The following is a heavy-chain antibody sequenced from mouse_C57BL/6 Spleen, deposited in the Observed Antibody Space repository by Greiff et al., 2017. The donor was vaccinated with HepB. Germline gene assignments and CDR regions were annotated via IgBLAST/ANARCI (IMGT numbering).Heavy chain of an antibody. J-gene: IGHJ1*03. CDR2: IYPGDGDT. Sequence: QVQLKESGPELVKPGASVKISCKASGYAFSSSWMNWVKQRPGKGLEWIGRIYPGDGDTNYNGKFKGKATLTADKSSSTAYMQLSSLTSEDSAVYFCAPTYYSNWGYFDVWGTGTTVTVSS. CDR3: APTYYSNWGYFDV. V-gene: IGHV1-82*01. D-gene: IGHD2-5*01. CDR1: GYAFSSSW.